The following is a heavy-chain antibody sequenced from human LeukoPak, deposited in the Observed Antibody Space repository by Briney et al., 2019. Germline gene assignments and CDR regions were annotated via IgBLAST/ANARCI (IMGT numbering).Heavy chain of an antibody. D-gene: IGHD6-13*01. CDR1: GPTFSRYE. CDR2: ISSSGRST. CDR3: ARVWGIAAAGGEIEY. Sequence: GGSLRLSCAASGPTFSRYEMNWVRQAPGKGLEWVSYISSSGRSTYYADSVKGRFTISRDNAKYSLYLQMNSLRDEDTAVYYCARVWGIAAAGGEIEYWGQGTLVTVSS. V-gene: IGHV3-48*02. J-gene: IGHJ4*02.